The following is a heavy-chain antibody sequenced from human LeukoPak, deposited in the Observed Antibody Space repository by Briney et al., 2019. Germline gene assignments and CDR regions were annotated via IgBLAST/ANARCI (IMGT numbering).Heavy chain of an antibody. CDR1: GYTFTGYY. Sequence: GASEKVSCKNSGYTFTGYYIHWVRQAPGLGLEWLGRIDPNSGGTSYAHNFQGRVTMTRDTSISTAYMDLSSLRSDDTAVYYCARDSRVPGDYWGQGTLVTVYS. J-gene: IGHJ4*02. CDR2: IDPNSGGT. D-gene: IGHD2-2*01. CDR3: ARDSRVPGDY. V-gene: IGHV1-2*06.